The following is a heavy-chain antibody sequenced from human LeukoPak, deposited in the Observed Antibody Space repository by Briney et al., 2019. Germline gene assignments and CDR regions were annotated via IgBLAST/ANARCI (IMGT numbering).Heavy chain of an antibody. J-gene: IGHJ4*02. V-gene: IGHV4-39*07. CDR1: GGSISSSSYY. CDR3: EGGGFGY. Sequence: SETLSLTCTVSGGSISSSSYYWGWPRQPPGKGLEWIGSIYYSASTYYNPSLKSRVTISVDTSKNQSSLKLSSLTAADTAVYYCEGGGFGYWGQGTLVTVSS. D-gene: IGHD3-16*01. CDR2: IYYSAST.